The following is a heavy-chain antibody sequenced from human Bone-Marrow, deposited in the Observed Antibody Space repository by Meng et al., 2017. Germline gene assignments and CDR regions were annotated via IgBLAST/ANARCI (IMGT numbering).Heavy chain of an antibody. CDR2: ISASADST. J-gene: IGHJ4*02. V-gene: IGHV3-23*01. CDR1: GFTFSTYA. Sequence: GGSLRLSCAASGFTFSTYALSWVRQAPGRGLEWVSGISASADSTYYADSVKGRFIISRDNSKNTLYLQMNSLRAEDTAVYYCAVQVVPAACFDYWGQGTLVTVSS. D-gene: IGHD2-2*01. CDR3: AVQVVPAACFDY.